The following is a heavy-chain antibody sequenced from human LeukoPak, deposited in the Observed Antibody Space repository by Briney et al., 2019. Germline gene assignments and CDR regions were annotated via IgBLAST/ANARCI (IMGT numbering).Heavy chain of an antibody. J-gene: IGHJ5*02. D-gene: IGHD3-3*01. CDR2: ISGSGGST. Sequence: GGSLRLSCAASGFTFSSYAMSWVRQAPGKGLEWVSAISGSGGSTYYADSVKGRFTVSRDNSKNTLYLQMNSLRAEDTAVYYCAKDYDFWSGYYPAWGQGTLVTVSS. V-gene: IGHV3-23*01. CDR1: GFTFSSYA. CDR3: AKDYDFWSGYYPA.